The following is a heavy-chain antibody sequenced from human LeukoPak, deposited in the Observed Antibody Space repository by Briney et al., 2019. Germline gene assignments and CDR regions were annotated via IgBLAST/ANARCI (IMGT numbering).Heavy chain of an antibody. V-gene: IGHV3-21*01. J-gene: IGHJ4*02. D-gene: IGHD6-13*01. CDR3: ARGKIVLAAAGPPDY. CDR2: ISSSNSYI. CDR1: GFTFSSYS. Sequence: GGSLRLSCAASGFTFSSYSMNWVRQAPGKGLEWVSSISSSNSYIYYADSVKGRFTISRDNAKNSLYLQMNSLGAEDTAMYYCARGKIVLAAAGPPDYWGQGTLVTVSS.